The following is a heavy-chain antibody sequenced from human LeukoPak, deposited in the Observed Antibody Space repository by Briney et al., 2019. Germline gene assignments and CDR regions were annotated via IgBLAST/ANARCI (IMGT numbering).Heavy chain of an antibody. CDR3: ARANPSEYSGYEDFDY. J-gene: IGHJ4*02. D-gene: IGHD5-12*01. Sequence: SETLSLTCTVSGGSISSYYWSWIRQPPGKGLEWIGYIYYSGSTNYNPSLKSRVTISVDTSKNQFSLKLSSVTVADTAVYYCARANPSEYSGYEDFDYWGQGTLVTVSS. CDR2: IYYSGST. V-gene: IGHV4-59*01. CDR1: GGSISSYY.